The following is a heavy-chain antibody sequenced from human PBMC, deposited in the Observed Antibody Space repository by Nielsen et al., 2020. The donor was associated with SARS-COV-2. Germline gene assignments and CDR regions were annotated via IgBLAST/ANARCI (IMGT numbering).Heavy chain of an antibody. CDR1: GGSISGSTFY. V-gene: IGHV4-39*02. D-gene: IGHD2-2*01. Sequence: GSLRLSCTVSGGSISGSTFYWGWVRQPPRKGLEWIAAIYYTGSTYYTPSLKSRVTISVDTSKNQYSLKLSSVTAADTAVYYCAREDSSSCHDSWGQGTLVTVSS. CDR3: AREDSSSCHDS. CDR2: IYYTGST. J-gene: IGHJ4*02.